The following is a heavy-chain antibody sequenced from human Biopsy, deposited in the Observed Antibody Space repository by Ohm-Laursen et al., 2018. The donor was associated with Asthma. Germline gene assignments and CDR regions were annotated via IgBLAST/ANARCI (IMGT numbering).Heavy chain of an antibody. V-gene: IGHV1-18*01. D-gene: IGHD3-10*01. CDR2: ISVYNGNT. CDR3: ARAVDYSHYYGIDV. CDR1: GYTFNSAG. J-gene: IGHJ6*02. Sequence: ASEKVSCKTSGYTFNSAGITWVRQAPGQGLEWMGWISVYNGNTKVAQKLQDRVTMITDTSTSTAYMELRSLRSDDTAVYFCARAVDYSHYYGIDVWGQGTTVTVS.